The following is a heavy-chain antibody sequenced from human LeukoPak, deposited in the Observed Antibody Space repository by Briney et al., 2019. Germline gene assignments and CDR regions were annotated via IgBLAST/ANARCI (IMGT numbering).Heavy chain of an antibody. CDR1: GYSFTNYW. V-gene: IGHV5-51*01. CDR3: ARPIWFNPQSAYYFDY. D-gene: IGHD3-10*01. Sequence: GESLKISCKASGYSFTNYWIGWVRQMPGKGLEWMGIINPGDSDIRYSPSFQGQVTISADKSISTAYLQWSSLKASDTAMYYCARPIWFNPQSAYYFDYWGQGTLVTVSS. CDR2: INPGDSDI. J-gene: IGHJ4*02.